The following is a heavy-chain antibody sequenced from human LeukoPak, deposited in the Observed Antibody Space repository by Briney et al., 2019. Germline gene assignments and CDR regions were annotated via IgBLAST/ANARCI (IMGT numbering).Heavy chain of an antibody. Sequence: GRSLRLSCAASGFTFDNYAMHWVRQAPGKGLEWVSGIAWNSGNTGFADSVKGRFTVSRDNAENSLYLEMNSLTPEDTAFYFCAKDMNSYGSGSSYNPWGPFDSWGQGTLVTVSS. CDR3: AKDMNSYGSGSSYNPWGPFDS. D-gene: IGHD3-10*01. J-gene: IGHJ4*02. V-gene: IGHV3-9*01. CDR1: GFTFDNYA. CDR2: IAWNSGNT.